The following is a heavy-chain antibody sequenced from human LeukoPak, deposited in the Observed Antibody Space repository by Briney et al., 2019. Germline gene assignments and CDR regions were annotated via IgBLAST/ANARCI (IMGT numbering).Heavy chain of an antibody. CDR2: ISYDGSNK. D-gene: IGHD2-2*02. V-gene: IGHV3-30*18. CDR3: AKGGLRYCSSTSCYTPFDY. Sequence: GRSLRLSCAASGFTFSSYGMHWVRQAPGKGLEWVAVISYDGSNKYYADSVKGRFTISRDNSKNTPYLQMNSLRAEDTAVYYCAKGGLRYCSSTSCYTPFDYWGQGTLVTVSS. CDR1: GFTFSSYG. J-gene: IGHJ4*02.